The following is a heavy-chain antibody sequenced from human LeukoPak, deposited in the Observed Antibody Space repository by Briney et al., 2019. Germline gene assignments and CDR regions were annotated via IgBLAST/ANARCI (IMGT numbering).Heavy chain of an antibody. CDR3: ARGRYCSSTSCYFRFDP. Sequence: SETLSLTCAVYGGSFSGYYWSWIRQPPGKGLEWIGEINHSGSTNYNPSLKSLVTISVDTSKNQFSLKLSSVTAADTAVYYCARGRYCSSTSCYFRFDPWGQGTLVTVSS. V-gene: IGHV4-34*01. J-gene: IGHJ5*02. CDR2: INHSGST. CDR1: GGSFSGYY. D-gene: IGHD2-2*01.